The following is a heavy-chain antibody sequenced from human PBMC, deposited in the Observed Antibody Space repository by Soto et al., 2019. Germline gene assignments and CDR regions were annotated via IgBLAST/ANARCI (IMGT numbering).Heavy chain of an antibody. D-gene: IGHD5-18*01. CDR3: ARHGYSYGGGYFDY. J-gene: IGHJ4*02. CDR2: IYSGGSA. CDR1: GFNFDDYA. V-gene: IGHV3-66*04. Sequence: PGGSLRLSCAASGFNFDDYAMHWVRQIPGKGLEWVSVIYSGGSAYYADSVKGRFTISRDNSKNTLYLQMNSLRAEDTAVYYCARHGYSYGGGYFDYWGQGTLVTVSS.